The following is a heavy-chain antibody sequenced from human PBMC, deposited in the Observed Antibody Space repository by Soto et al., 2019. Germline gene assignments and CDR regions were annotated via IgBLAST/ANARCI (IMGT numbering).Heavy chain of an antibody. CDR3: ARGFDWAVAVYNWFDP. D-gene: IGHD3-9*01. CDR2: INHNTNT. V-gene: IGHV4-34*01. J-gene: IGHJ5*02. CDR1: GGSFSDTY. Sequence: SETLSLTCAVYGGSFSDTYWNWFRQPPGKGLEWIGEINHNTNTIYNPSLTSRVTISVDTSKNHFSLKLTSVTAADTAVYYCARGFDWAVAVYNWFDPWGQGTLVTVSS.